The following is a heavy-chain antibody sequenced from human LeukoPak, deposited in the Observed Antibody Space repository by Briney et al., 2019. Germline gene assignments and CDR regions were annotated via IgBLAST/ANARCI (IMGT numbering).Heavy chain of an antibody. D-gene: IGHD6-13*01. CDR1: GFTFSSYS. CDR3: ASGIRYSSSSDY. CDR2: ISSSSSYI. V-gene: IGHV3-21*01. J-gene: IGHJ4*02. Sequence: GGSLRLSCAASGFTFSSYSMNWVRQAPGKGLEWVSSISSSSSYIYYADSVKGRFTISRDNAKNSLYLQMNSLRAEDTAVYYCASGIRYSSSSDYWGQGTLVTVSS.